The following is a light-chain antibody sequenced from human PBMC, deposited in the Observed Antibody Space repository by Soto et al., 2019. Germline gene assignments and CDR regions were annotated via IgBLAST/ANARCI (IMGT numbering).Light chain of an antibody. Sequence: DIVMTQSPLSPPVTPGEPASISCRSCQSISSNLAWYQQEPGQAPRLLIFGASVRAAGTPDRFSGSGSGTEFTLTITGLQSADFAIYYCQQYNNWPPMYTFGQGPRWIS. V-gene: IGKV3-15*01. CDR1: QSISSN. CDR3: QQYNNWPPMYT. CDR2: GAS. J-gene: IGKJ2*01.